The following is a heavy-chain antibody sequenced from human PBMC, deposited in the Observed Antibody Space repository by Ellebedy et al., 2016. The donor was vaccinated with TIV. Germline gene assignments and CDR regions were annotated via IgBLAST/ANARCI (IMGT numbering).Heavy chain of an antibody. CDR2: ISSSSSTI. CDR1: GFSVSSND. CDR3: ARGTGWLTYH. V-gene: IGHV3-48*04. D-gene: IGHD5-18*01. Sequence: GESLKISXAVSGFSVSSNDMSWVRQAPGKGLEWVSYISSSSSTIYYADSVKGRFTISRDNAKNSVYLQMNSLRAEDTAVYYCARGTGWLTYHWGQGTLVTVSS. J-gene: IGHJ5*02.